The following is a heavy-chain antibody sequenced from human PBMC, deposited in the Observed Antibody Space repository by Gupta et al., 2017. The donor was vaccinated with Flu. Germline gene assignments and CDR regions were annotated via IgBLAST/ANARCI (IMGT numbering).Heavy chain of an antibody. Sequence: QVQLVQSGAEVKKPGASVKVSCKVSGYTLTELSMHWVRQAPGKGLEWMGGFDPEDGETIYAQKFQGRVTMTEDTSTDTTYMELSSLRSEDTAVYYCATRFCTSCRDPGAYYGMDVWGQGTTVTVSS. CDR2: FDPEDGET. CDR1: GYTLTELS. J-gene: IGHJ6*02. D-gene: IGHD2-2*01. CDR3: ATRFCTSCRDPGAYYGMDV. V-gene: IGHV1-24*01.